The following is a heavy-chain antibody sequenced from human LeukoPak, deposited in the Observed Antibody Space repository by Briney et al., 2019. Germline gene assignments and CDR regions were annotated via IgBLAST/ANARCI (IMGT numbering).Heavy chain of an antibody. V-gene: IGHV1-18*01. CDR2: ITAGNGNT. CDR3: ARDLARGYSYGYNAFDI. D-gene: IGHD5-18*01. Sequence: ASVTVSCKASVYNFNSYGIGWVRQAPRQGREGMGWITAGNGNTNYAQKVQGRVTMTTDTSTSTAYMELRSLRSDDTAVYFCARDLARGYSYGYNAFDIWGQGTMVTVSS. CDR1: VYNFNSYG. J-gene: IGHJ3*02.